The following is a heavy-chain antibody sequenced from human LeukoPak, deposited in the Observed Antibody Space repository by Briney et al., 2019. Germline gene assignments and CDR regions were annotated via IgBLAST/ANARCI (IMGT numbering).Heavy chain of an antibody. D-gene: IGHD6-13*01. J-gene: IGHJ4*02. CDR1: GFTFSSYS. CDR2: ISSSSSYI. CDR3: ARASLRAAAGTLNY. V-gene: IGHV3-21*01. Sequence: GGSLRLSCAASGFTFSSYSMNWVRQAPGRRLEWVSPISSSSSYIYYADSVKGRFTISRDNAKNSLYLQMNSLRAEDTAVYYCARASLRAAAGTLNYWGQGTLVTVSS.